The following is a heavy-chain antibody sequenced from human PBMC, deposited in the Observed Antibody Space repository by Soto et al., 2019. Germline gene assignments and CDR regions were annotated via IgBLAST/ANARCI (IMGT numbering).Heavy chain of an antibody. CDR1: GFTFSNYA. D-gene: IGHD1-1*01. V-gene: IGHV3-23*01. Sequence: GGSLRLSCAASGFTFSNYAMSWVRQAPGKGLEWVSAISSSGGSTYYADSVKGQFTISRDNSKNTLYLQMNSLRAEDTAVYYCARNTIPHPPYWGQGTLVTVSS. CDR3: ARNTIPHPPY. CDR2: ISSSGGST. J-gene: IGHJ4*02.